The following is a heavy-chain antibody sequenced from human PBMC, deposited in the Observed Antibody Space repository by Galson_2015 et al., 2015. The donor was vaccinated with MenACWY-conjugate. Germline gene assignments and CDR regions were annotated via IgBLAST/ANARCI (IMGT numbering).Heavy chain of an antibody. J-gene: IGHJ4*02. CDR1: GFTFSRYW. CDR3: VRDHGDVVAAVPGDYFAY. Sequence: SLRLSCAVSGFTFSRYWMHWVRQVPGKGLMWVSRINRDGTSTTYADSVKGRFTISRDNAKKTLDLQMNSLRAADTAMYYCVRDHGDVVAAVPGDYFAYWGRGT. CDR2: INRDGTST. D-gene: IGHD2-15*01. V-gene: IGHV3-74*01.